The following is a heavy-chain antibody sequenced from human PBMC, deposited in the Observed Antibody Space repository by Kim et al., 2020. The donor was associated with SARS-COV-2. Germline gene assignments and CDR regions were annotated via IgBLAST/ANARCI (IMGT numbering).Heavy chain of an antibody. V-gene: IGHV1-3*01. CDR3: ARGGGGSEFWGESSHY. D-gene: IGHD3-3*01. J-gene: IGHJ4*02. CDR2: INAGTGNT. Sequence: ASVKVSCKASGYTFTSYAIHWVRQAPGQGLERMGWINAGTGNTNYSLKFQGRVIMTRDTSTSIAYMELSSLRSEDTAVYYCARGGGGSEFWGESSHYWGQ. CDR1: GYTFTSYA.